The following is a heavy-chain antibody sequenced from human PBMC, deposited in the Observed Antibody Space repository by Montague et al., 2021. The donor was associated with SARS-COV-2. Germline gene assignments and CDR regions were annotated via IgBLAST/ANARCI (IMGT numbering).Heavy chain of an antibody. Sequence: SETLSLTCAVYGGSFSGYYWSWIRQPPGKGLEWIGEINHSGSTNYNPSLKSQVTISVDTSKNQFSLKLSSVTAADTAVYYCARGPRITMIVVVITDIWFDPWGQGTLATVSS. CDR2: INHSGST. CDR1: GGSFSGYY. D-gene: IGHD3-22*01. CDR3: ARGPRITMIVVVITDIWFDP. J-gene: IGHJ5*02. V-gene: IGHV4-34*01.